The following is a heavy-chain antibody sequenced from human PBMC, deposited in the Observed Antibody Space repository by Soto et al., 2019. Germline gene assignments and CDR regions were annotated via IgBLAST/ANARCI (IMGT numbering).Heavy chain of an antibody. CDR2: IIPILGIA. V-gene: IGHV1-69*02. D-gene: IGHD5-12*01. CDR3: ARGRWEESRDGYRRWFDL. Sequence: QVQLVQSGAEVKKPGSSVKVSCKASGGTFSSYTISWVRQAPGQGLEWMGRIIPILGIANYAQKVQGRVTITADKSTSTAYSELSSMRSEDTAVYYCARGRWEESRDGYRRWFDLWGQGTLVTVSS. J-gene: IGHJ5*02. CDR1: GGTFSSYT.